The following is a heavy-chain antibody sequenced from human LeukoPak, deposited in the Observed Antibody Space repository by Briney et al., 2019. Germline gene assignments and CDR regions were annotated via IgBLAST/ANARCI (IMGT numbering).Heavy chain of an antibody. Sequence: KTGGSLRLSCAASGFTFSSYWMSWVRQAPGKGLEWVANIKQDGSEKYYVDSVKGRFTISRDNSKNTLYLQMNSLRAEDTAVYYCARRAGAYSHPYDYWGQGTLVTVSS. V-gene: IGHV3-7*03. CDR2: IKQDGSEK. CDR1: GFTFSSYW. J-gene: IGHJ4*02. CDR3: ARRAGAYSHPYDY. D-gene: IGHD4/OR15-4a*01.